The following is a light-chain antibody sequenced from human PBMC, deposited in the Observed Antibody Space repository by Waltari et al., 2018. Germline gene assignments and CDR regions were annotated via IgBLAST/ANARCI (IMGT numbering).Light chain of an antibody. CDR1: IIRTYY. Sequence: SSDLTQDPDVSVALGQTVRITCQGDIIRTYYGNWCRHKPGQAPELVIYGKNNRPSGIPDRFSASSSENTASLIITGAQAEDEADYYCSSRELSGHVVFGGGTRLTVL. J-gene: IGLJ2*01. CDR3: SSRELSGHVV. CDR2: GKN. V-gene: IGLV3-19*01.